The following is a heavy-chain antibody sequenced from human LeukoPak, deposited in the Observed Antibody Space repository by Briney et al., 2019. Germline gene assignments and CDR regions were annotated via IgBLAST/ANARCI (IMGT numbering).Heavy chain of an antibody. J-gene: IGHJ4*02. D-gene: IGHD4-17*01. CDR1: GFTFSSYA. CDR2: ISGSGART. V-gene: IGHV3-23*01. Sequence: GGSLRLSCAASGFTFSSYAMSWVRQAPGKGLEWVSAISGSGARTYYADSVKGWFTISRDNSKNTLYLQMNSLRAEDTAVYYCAKEDRYGAKNYWGQGTLVTVSS. CDR3: AKEDRYGAKNY.